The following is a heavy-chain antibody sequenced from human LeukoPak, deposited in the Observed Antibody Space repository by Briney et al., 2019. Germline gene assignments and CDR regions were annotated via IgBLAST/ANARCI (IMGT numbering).Heavy chain of an antibody. Sequence: SETLSLTCTVSGGSISSYYWSWIRQPAGKGLEWIGSIYHSGSTYYNPSLKSRVTISVDTSKNQFSLKLSSVTAADTAVYYCARDSSSITIFGVVTPRSNWFDPWGQGTLVTVSS. V-gene: IGHV4-4*07. CDR1: GGSISSYY. CDR3: ARDSSSITIFGVVTPRSNWFDP. D-gene: IGHD3-3*01. J-gene: IGHJ5*02. CDR2: IYHSGST.